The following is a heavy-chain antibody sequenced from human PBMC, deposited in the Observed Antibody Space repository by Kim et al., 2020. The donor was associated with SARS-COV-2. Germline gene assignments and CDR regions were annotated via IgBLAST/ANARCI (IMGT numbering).Heavy chain of an antibody. V-gene: IGHV3-30*04. CDR3: ARTGGSNGAAPTAAFDI. CDR1: GFTFSSYA. CDR2: ISYDGSNK. J-gene: IGHJ3*02. D-gene: IGHD2-8*01. Sequence: GGSLRLSCAASGFTFSSYAMHWVRQAPGKGLEWVAVISYDGSNKYYADSVKGRFTISRDNSKNTLYLQMNSLRAEDTAVYYCARTGGSNGAAPTAAFDIWGQGTMVTVSS.